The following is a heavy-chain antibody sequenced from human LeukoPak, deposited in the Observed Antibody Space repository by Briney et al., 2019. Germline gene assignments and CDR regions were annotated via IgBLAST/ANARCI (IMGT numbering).Heavy chain of an antibody. Sequence: GGSLRLSCATSGFTLSSYAMHWVRKATGKGLEWVSAIGTAGDTYYPGSVKGRFTISRENAKNSLSLQMNSLRAEGTAVYYCVRQQTPHGNFDYWGQGTLVTVSS. D-gene: IGHD1-26*01. CDR3: VRQQTPHGNFDY. CDR1: GFTLSSYA. J-gene: IGHJ4*02. CDR2: IGTAGDT. V-gene: IGHV3-13*01.